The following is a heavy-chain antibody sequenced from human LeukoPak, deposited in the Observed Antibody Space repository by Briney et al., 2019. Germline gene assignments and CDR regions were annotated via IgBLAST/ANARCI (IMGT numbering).Heavy chain of an antibody. Sequence: GGSLRLSCAASGFTFSDYYMSWIRQAPGKGLEWVSYISSSSSYTNYADSVKGRFTISRDNAKNSLYLQMNSLRAEDTAVYYCASSSGYCSGGSCYAGHFRHWGQGTLVTVSS. J-gene: IGHJ1*01. D-gene: IGHD2-15*01. CDR3: ASSSGYCSGGSCYAGHFRH. V-gene: IGHV3-11*03. CDR1: GFTFSDYY. CDR2: ISSSSSYT.